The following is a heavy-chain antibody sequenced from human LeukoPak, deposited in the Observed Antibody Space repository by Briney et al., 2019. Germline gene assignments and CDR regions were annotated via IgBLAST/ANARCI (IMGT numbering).Heavy chain of an antibody. V-gene: IGHV1-8*01. D-gene: IGHD3-10*01. Sequence: ASVKVSCKASGYTFTSYDINWVRQATGQGLEWMGWMNPNSGNTGYAQKFQGRVTMTRNTTISTAYMELSSLRSEDTAVYYCATDYGSGSHFQHWGQGTLVTVSS. CDR2: MNPNSGNT. J-gene: IGHJ1*01. CDR3: ATDYGSGSHFQH. CDR1: GYTFTSYD.